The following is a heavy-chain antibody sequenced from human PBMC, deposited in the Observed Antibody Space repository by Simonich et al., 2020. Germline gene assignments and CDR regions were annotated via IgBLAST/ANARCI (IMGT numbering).Heavy chain of an antibody. CDR1: GYHFTSYD. CDR2: MNPNSGNT. D-gene: IGHD1-26*01. CDR3: ARTYSGSYYYFDY. V-gene: IGHV1-8*03. J-gene: IGHJ4*02. Sequence: QVQLVQSGAEVKKPGASVKVSCKASGYHFTSYDSNWERQTTVQGLEWMGWMNPNSGNTCYAQKIQGRVTITRNTSISTAYMELSSLRSEDTAVYYCARTYSGSYYYFDYWGQGTLVTVSS.